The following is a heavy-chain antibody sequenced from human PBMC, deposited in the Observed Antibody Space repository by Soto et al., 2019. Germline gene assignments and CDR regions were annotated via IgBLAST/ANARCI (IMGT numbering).Heavy chain of an antibody. CDR3: ARRPPGYYFDY. CDR2: IYYSGST. CDR1: GGSISSYY. Sequence: SETLSLTCTVSGGSISSYYWSWIRQPPGKGLEWIGNIYYSGSTNYNPSLKSRVTISVDTSKNQFSLKLSSVIAADTAVYYCARRPPGYYFDYWGQGTLVTVSS. J-gene: IGHJ4*02. V-gene: IGHV4-59*08. D-gene: IGHD3-16*01.